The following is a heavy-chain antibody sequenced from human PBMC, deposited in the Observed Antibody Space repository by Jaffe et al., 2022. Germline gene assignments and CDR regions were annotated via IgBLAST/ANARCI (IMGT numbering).Heavy chain of an antibody. CDR3: ARDGSLRFLEWLSRLFDY. J-gene: IGHJ4*02. CDR1: GFTFSSYW. V-gene: IGHV3-7*01. D-gene: IGHD3-3*01. CDR2: IKQDGSEK. Sequence: EVQLVESGGGLVQPGGSLRLSCAASGFTFSSYWMSWVRQAPGKGLEWVANIKQDGSEKYYVDSVKGRFTISRDNAKNSLYLQMNSLRAEDTAVYYCARDGSLRFLEWLSRLFDYWGQGTLVTVSS.